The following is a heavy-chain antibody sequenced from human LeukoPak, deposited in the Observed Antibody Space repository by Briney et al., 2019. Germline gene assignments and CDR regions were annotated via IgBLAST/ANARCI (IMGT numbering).Heavy chain of an antibody. CDR1: GFTFSSYA. J-gene: IGHJ4*02. D-gene: IGHD3-10*01. CDR3: ARDRDGSGFPDY. V-gene: IGHV3-33*08. Sequence: GGSLGLSCAASGFTFSSYAMHWVRQAPGKGLEWVAVIWYDGSNKHYADSVKGRFTISRDNSKNTLYLQMTSLRAEDTAVYYCARDRDGSGFPDYWGQGTLVTVSS. CDR2: IWYDGSNK.